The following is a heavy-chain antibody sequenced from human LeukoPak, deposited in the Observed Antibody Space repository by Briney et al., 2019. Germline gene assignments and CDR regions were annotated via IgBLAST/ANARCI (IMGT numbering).Heavy chain of an antibody. CDR1: GFSLRSSE. CDR2: ISSGGSII. V-gene: IGHV3-48*03. J-gene: IGHJ4*02. Sequence: PGGSLRLSCAASGFSLRSSEMSWVRQAPGKGLEWVSYISSGGSIIYYADSVKGRFTISRDNAKNSLYLQVNSLRAEDTAVYYCARDVFDYWGQGTLVTVSS. CDR3: ARDVFDY.